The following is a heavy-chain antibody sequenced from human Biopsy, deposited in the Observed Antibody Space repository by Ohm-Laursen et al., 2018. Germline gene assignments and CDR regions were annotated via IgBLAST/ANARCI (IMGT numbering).Heavy chain of an antibody. V-gene: IGHV4-31*01. Sequence: SQTLSLTCTVSGVSISVDGYYWAWIRQLPGKGLDWIGYIYHSGTTYYNPSLKSLLTMSVDTSKNEFSLRLRSVTATDTAVYFCATFRASWDTTQGGDYWGQGTLVTVSS. J-gene: IGHJ4*01. CDR1: GVSISVDGYY. CDR2: IYHSGTT. D-gene: IGHD1-26*01. CDR3: ATFRASWDTTQGGDY.